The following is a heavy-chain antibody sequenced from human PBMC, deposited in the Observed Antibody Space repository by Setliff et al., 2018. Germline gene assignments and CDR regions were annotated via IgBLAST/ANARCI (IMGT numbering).Heavy chain of an antibody. CDR1: GGSISSGGYY. CDR2: IYYSGST. J-gene: IGHJ4*02. Sequence: SETLSLTCTVSGGSISSGGYYWSWIRQHPGKGLEWIGYIYYSGSTYYNPSLKSRVTISVDTSKNQFSLKLSSVTAADTAAYYCARDRYGSGSLFDYWGQGTLVTVSS. CDR3: ARDRYGSGSLFDY. D-gene: IGHD3-10*01. V-gene: IGHV4-31*03.